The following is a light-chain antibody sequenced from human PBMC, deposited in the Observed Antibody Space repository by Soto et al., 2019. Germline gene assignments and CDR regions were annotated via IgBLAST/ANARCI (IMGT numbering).Light chain of an antibody. CDR2: GAS. CDR1: QSVSSH. Sequence: EILLPQSPSTLSVSPGERSTLSCMASQSVSSHLAWYQQKPGQAPRVLIYGASTRATGSPARFSGSGSGTEFTLTISSLQSEDFVVYFCQQYDIWPWTFGQGTKVDI. J-gene: IGKJ1*01. V-gene: IGKV3-15*01. CDR3: QQYDIWPWT.